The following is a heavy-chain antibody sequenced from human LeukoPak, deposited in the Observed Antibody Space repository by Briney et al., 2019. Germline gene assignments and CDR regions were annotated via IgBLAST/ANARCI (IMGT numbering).Heavy chain of an antibody. CDR3: ARGDGNYWDY. V-gene: IGHV4-59*01. CDR2: IHHSGST. J-gene: IGHJ4*02. Sequence: PSEALSLTCTVSGGSIGSYYWSSIRQPPGKGLEWIGYIHHSGSTNYNPSLKSRVTISLDTSKNQFSLKLSSVTAADTAVYYCARGDGNYWDYWGQGTLVTVSS. CDR1: GGSIGSYY.